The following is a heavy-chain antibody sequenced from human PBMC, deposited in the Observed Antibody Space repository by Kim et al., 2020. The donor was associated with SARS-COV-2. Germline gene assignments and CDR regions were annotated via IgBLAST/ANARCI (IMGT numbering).Heavy chain of an antibody. CDR1: GFTFSDHP. V-gene: IGHV3-23*01. CDR2: IGGTDGTT. J-gene: IGHJ4*02. D-gene: IGHD2-8*02. CDR3: AKSDCAGGGCFLINY. Sequence: GGSLRLSCAASGFTFSDHPMNWVRQAPGRGLEWVSGIGGTDGTTYYADFVKGRFTISRDNSRNTLFLLMNALRAEDTAIYYCAKSDCAGGGCFLINYWGQGTLVTVSS.